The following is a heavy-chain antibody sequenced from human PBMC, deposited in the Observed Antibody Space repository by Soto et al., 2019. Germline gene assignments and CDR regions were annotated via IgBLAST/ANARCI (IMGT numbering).Heavy chain of an antibody. Sequence: QVQLVQSGAEMKKPGSSVKVSCQASGDIFDSLTINWVRQAPGQGLEWMGRIIPVLGMANYAQKFQGRVTIIADKSTSTVYTELSSLTSEDTAVYYCAIELGGYDYLYYYYYMDVWGEGTTVTVSS. CDR3: AIELGGYDYLYYYYYMDV. J-gene: IGHJ6*03. D-gene: IGHD5-12*01. V-gene: IGHV1-69*08. CDR2: IIPVLGMA. CDR1: GDIFDSLT.